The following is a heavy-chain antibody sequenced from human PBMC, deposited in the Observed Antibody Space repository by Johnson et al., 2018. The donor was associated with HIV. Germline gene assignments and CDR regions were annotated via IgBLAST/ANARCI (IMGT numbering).Heavy chain of an antibody. Sequence: VQLVESGGGLVQPGRSLRLSCAASGFTFDDYAMHWVRQAPGKGLECVSGISWNSGSTYYADSVKGRFTISSYNSKHTLYLQMNSLRSEDTAVYYCARETSPYYYDSSGYYSHDAFDIWGQGTMVTVSS. D-gene: IGHD3-22*01. CDR2: ISWNSGST. V-gene: IGHV3-9*01. J-gene: IGHJ3*02. CDR3: ARETSPYYYDSSGYYSHDAFDI. CDR1: GFTFDDYA.